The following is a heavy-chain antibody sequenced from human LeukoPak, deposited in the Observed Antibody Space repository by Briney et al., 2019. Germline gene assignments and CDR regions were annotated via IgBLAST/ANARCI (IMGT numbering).Heavy chain of an antibody. CDR2: IKSKTDGGTT. J-gene: IGHJ4*02. CDR3: TTGLYSKRLYIPRDY. CDR1: GFTFSNAW. D-gene: IGHD3-10*01. V-gene: IGHV3-15*01. Sequence: GGALRLSRAASGFTFSNAWMSWVRQAPGKGLEWVGRIKSKTDGGTTDYAAPVKGRFTISRDDSKNTLYLQMNSLKTEDTAVYYCTTGLYSKRLYIPRDYWGQGTLVTVSS.